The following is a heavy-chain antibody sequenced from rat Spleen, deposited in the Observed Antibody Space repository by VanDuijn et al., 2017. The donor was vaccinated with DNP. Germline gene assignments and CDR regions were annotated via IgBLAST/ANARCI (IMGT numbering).Heavy chain of an antibody. D-gene: IGHD1-12*03. CDR2: INSAGST. Sequence: EVQLQESGPGLVRPSQSLSLTCSVTGYSITSSYRWNWIRQFPGNKLEWMGFINSAGSTYYNPSLKSRISITRDTSKNQFFLQVNSVTTEDSATYYGATLHDGYGHWGQGVMVTVSS. CDR1: GYSITSSYR. CDR3: ATLHDGYGH. J-gene: IGHJ2*01. V-gene: IGHV3-3*01.